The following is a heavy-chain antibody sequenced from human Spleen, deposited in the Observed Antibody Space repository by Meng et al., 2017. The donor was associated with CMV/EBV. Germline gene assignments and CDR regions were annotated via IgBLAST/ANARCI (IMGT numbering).Heavy chain of an antibody. CDR3: ARDHKYQLLQNYYYYGMDV. J-gene: IGHJ6*02. D-gene: IGHD2-2*01. Sequence: SETLSLTCAVYGGSFSGYYWSWIRQPPGKGLEWIGEINHSGSTNYNPSLKSRVTISVDTSKNQFSLKLSSVTAADTAVYYCARDHKYQLLQNYYYYGMDVWGQGTTVTVSS. CDR1: GGSFSGYY. CDR2: INHSGST. V-gene: IGHV4-34*01.